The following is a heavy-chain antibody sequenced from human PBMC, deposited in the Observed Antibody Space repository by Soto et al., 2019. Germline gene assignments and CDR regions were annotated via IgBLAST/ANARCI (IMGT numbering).Heavy chain of an antibody. V-gene: IGHV1-3*05. Sequence: QVQLVQSGAEEKKPGASVKVSCKASGYTFTSYAMHWVRQAPGQRLEWMGWINAGNGNTKCSQKFQDRVTITRDTSASTANMELSSLRSEDTAVYYCARGESVVGDYWGQGTLVTVSS. J-gene: IGHJ4*02. D-gene: IGHD2-15*01. CDR2: INAGNGNT. CDR3: ARGESVVGDY. CDR1: GYTFTSYA.